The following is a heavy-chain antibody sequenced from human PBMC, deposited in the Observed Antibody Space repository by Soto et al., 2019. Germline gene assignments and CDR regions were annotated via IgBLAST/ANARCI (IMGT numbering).Heavy chain of an antibody. Sequence: PSETLSLTCTVSGGSISSGGYYWSWIRQHPGKGLEWIGYIYYSGSTYYNPSLKSRVTISVDTSKNQFSLKLSSVTAADTAVYYCARDVVAAALNWFDPWGQGTLVTVSS. V-gene: IGHV4-31*03. J-gene: IGHJ5*02. CDR1: GGSISSGGYY. CDR3: ARDVVAAALNWFDP. D-gene: IGHD6-13*01. CDR2: IYYSGST.